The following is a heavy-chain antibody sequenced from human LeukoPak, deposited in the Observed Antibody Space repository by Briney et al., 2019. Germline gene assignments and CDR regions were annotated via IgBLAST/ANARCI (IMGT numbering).Heavy chain of an antibody. V-gene: IGHV1-46*01. CDR1: GYTFTSYY. J-gene: IGHJ2*01. Sequence: ASVKVSCKASGYTFTSYYMHWVRQAPGQGLEWMGIINPSGGSTSYAQKFQGRVTMTRDTSTSTVYMELSSLRSEDTAVYYCARLGQSSGWSQTRTRVWYFDLWGRGTLVTVSS. D-gene: IGHD6-19*01. CDR3: ARLGQSSGWSQTRTRVWYFDL. CDR2: INPSGGST.